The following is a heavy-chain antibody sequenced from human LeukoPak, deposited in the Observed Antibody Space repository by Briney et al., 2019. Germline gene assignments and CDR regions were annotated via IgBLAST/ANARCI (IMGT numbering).Heavy chain of an antibody. CDR2: INHSGST. D-gene: IGHD5-18*01. CDR1: GGSISSRSYY. J-gene: IGHJ4*02. CDR3: YRLYSYGSPADY. V-gene: IGHV4-39*07. Sequence: PSETLSLTCTVSGGSISSRSYYWSWIRQPPGKGLEWIGEINHSGSTNYNPSLKSRVTISVDMSKNQFSLKLSSVPAADTAVYYCYRLYSYGSPADYWGQGTLVTVSS.